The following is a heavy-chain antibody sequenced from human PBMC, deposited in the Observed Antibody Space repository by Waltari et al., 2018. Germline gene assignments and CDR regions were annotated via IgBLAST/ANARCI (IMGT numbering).Heavy chain of an antibody. J-gene: IGHJ4*02. D-gene: IGHD1-26*01. CDR3: ATREGPGGIVGATRFDY. V-gene: IGHV1-24*01. CDR2: FDPEDGET. Sequence: QVQLVQSGAEVKKPGASVKVSCKVSGYPLTALSMHWVRQAPAQGLEWMGGFDPEDGETIYAQKFQGRVTMTEDTSTDTAYMELSSLRSEDTAVYYCATREGPGGIVGATRFDYWGQGTLVTVSS. CDR1: GYPLTALS.